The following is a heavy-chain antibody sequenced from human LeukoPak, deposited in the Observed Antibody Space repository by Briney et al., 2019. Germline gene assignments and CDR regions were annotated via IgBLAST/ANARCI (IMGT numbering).Heavy chain of an antibody. V-gene: IGHV4-59*01. D-gene: IGHD1-1*01. CDR1: DDSISDYY. J-gene: IGHJ3*02. CDR3: ARDGTAAFDI. Sequence: SETLSLTCTVSDDSISDYYRGWIRQPPGKGLEWIGYFHNSGTSTYNPSLKSRVTISADTSKNQFSLKLNSLTTADTAVYYCARDGTAAFDIWGQGTMVTVSS. CDR2: FHNSGTS.